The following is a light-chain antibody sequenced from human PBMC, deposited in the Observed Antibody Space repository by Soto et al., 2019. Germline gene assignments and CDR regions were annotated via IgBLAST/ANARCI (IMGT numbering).Light chain of an antibody. Sequence: SYELTQPPSVSVAPEKTARITCGGNNIGSKRVHWYRQKPGQAPVLVIYYDSDRPSGIPERFSGSNSGNTATLTISRVEAGDEADYYCQVWDITTDHHVFGTGTKLTVL. CDR1: NIGSKR. CDR3: QVWDITTDHHV. V-gene: IGLV3-21*04. J-gene: IGLJ1*01. CDR2: YDS.